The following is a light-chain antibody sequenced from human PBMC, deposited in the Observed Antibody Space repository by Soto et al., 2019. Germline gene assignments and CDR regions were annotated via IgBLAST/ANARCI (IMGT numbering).Light chain of an antibody. J-gene: IGLJ1*01. CDR1: SSAVGGYNY. CDR3: SSYTSSSTRV. Sequence: QSALTQPASVSGSPGQSITISFPGTSSAVGGYNYVSWYQQHPGKAPKLMIYDVSNRPSGVSNRFFGSKSGNTASLTISGLQAEDEADYYCSSYTSSSTRVFGTGTKVTVL. CDR2: DVS. V-gene: IGLV2-14*01.